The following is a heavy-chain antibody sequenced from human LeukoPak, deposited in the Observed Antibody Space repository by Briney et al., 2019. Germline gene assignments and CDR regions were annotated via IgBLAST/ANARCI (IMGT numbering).Heavy chain of an antibody. CDR2: ISSNGGST. CDR1: GFTFSSYA. D-gene: IGHD6-13*01. CDR3: ARARDSSSWPPFGMDV. Sequence: GGSLRLSCAASGFTFSSYAMHWVRQAPGKGLEYVSAISSNGGSTYYANSVKGRFTISRDNSKNTLYLQMGSLRAEDMAVYYCARARDSSSWPPFGMDVWGQGTTVTVSS. V-gene: IGHV3-64*01. J-gene: IGHJ6*02.